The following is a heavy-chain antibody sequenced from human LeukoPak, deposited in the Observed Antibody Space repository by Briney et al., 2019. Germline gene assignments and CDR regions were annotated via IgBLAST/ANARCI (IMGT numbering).Heavy chain of an antibody. J-gene: IGHJ5*02. V-gene: IGHV4-59*01. Sequence: SETLSLTCTVSGGSISSYYWSWIRQPPGKGLEWIGYIYYSGSTNYNPSLKSRVTISVDTSKNQFSLKLSSVTAADTAVYYCAREIGYCSSTSCYPYNWFDPWGQGTLVTVSS. D-gene: IGHD2-2*01. CDR2: IYYSGST. CDR3: AREIGYCSSTSCYPYNWFDP. CDR1: GGSISSYY.